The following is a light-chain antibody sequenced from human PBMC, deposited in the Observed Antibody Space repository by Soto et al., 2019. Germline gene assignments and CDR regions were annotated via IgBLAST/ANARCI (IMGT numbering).Light chain of an antibody. CDR2: AAP. CDR1: HSISSW. CDR3: QQYNSYPWT. J-gene: IGKJ1*01. Sequence: DIQMTQSPSTLSASVGDRVTITCRASHSISSWLAWYQQKPGKAPKLLIYAAPSLQSGVPSRFSGSGSGTEFTLTISSLQPDDFATYYCQQYNSYPWTFGQGTKWIS. V-gene: IGKV1-5*01.